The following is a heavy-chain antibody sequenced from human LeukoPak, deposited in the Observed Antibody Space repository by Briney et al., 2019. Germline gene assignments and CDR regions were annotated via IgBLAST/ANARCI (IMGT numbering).Heavy chain of an antibody. CDR1: GGSISSYY. Sequence: SETLSLTCTVSGGSISSYYWSWIRQPPGKGLEWIGYIYYSGSTNYNPSLKSRVTISVDTSKNQFSLKLSPVTAADTAMYYCASVYYYDSSGSFDYWGQGTLVTVSS. V-gene: IGHV4-59*01. D-gene: IGHD3-22*01. CDR2: IYYSGST. CDR3: ASVYYYDSSGSFDY. J-gene: IGHJ4*02.